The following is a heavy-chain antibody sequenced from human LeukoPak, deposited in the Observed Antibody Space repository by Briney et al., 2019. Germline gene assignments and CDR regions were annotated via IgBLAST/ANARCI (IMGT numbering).Heavy chain of an antibody. D-gene: IGHD2-8*02. Sequence: GGSLRLSCAASGFTFSSYNMNWVRQAPGKGLEWVSSINSSSNYIYYADSVKGRFTISRDNAKNSLYLQMNSLRTEDAAVYYCARVPSTGYFDYWGQGTLVTVSS. V-gene: IGHV3-21*01. CDR2: INSSSNYI. CDR1: GFTFSSYN. J-gene: IGHJ4*02. CDR3: ARVPSTGYFDY.